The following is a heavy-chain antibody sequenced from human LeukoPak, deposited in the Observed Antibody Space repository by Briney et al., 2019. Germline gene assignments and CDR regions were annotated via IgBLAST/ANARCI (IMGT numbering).Heavy chain of an antibody. J-gene: IGHJ6*03. V-gene: IGHV1-69*01. D-gene: IGHD3-22*01. Sequence: PVASVKVSCRASGGTFSNVGISWIRQAPGHELEWMGGIITHFGTPDYAQRFQGRLTITADDVTGTAYMELSSLRSEDTAVYFCAKGIVDWNGLLPSLAFYHMDVWGTGTTVTVSS. CDR2: IITHFGTP. CDR1: GGTFSNVG. CDR3: AKGIVDWNGLLPSLAFYHMDV.